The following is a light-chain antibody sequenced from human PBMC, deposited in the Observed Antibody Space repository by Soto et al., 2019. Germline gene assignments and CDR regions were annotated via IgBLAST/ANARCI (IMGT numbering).Light chain of an antibody. Sequence: QSVLTQPASVSGSPGQSITISCTGTSXDVGGYYYVSWYQQHPGNAPKLMIYDVSNRPSGVSDRFSGSKSGNTASLTISGLQAEDEADYYCSSYTISGTVLFGGGTKVTVL. J-gene: IGLJ2*01. CDR1: SXDVGGYYY. V-gene: IGLV2-14*01. CDR2: DVS. CDR3: SSYTISGTVL.